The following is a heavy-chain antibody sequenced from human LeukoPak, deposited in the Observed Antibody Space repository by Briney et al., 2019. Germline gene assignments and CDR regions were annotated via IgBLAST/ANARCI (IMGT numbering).Heavy chain of an antibody. V-gene: IGHV1-24*01. J-gene: IGHJ6*02. Sequence: ASVKVSCKVSGYTLTELSMHWVRQAPGKGLEWMGGFDPEDGETIYAQKFQGRVTMTEDTSTDTAYTELSSLRSEDTAVYYCATDPGRVYYYYGMDVWGQGTTVTVSS. CDR2: FDPEDGET. D-gene: IGHD6-6*01. CDR1: GYTLTELS. CDR3: ATDPGRVYYYYGMDV.